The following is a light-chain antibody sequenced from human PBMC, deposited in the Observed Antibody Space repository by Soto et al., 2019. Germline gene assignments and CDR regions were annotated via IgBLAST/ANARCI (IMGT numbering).Light chain of an antibody. V-gene: IGKV3D-15*03. Sequence: EIVMTQSPATLSVSPGERATLSCRASQSVSSNLAWYQQKPGQAPRLLIYQTSLRAAGISARFSASGSGTDFTLTISDVQPEDFALYYCHQRQSWPRTFGQGTKVDIK. J-gene: IGKJ1*01. CDR3: HQRQSWPRT. CDR1: QSVSSN. CDR2: QTS.